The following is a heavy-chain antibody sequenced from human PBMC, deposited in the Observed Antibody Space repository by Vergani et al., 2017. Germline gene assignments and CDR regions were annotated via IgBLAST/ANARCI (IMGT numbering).Heavy chain of an antibody. J-gene: IGHJ3*01. CDR1: GYIFSNFW. D-gene: IGHD3-10*01. CDR3: ASGGHGSENGGALQL. V-gene: IGHV5-51*01. CDR2: IYPGDSEV. Sequence: EKQLVQSGSETKNPRESLKISCQAFGYIFSNFWICWLRQRPGRGLEWMGIIYPGDSEVKSNPTFRGQVIFSVDTSVNTAYLQWRSLQASDTATYFCASGGHGSENGGALQLWGQGTNITVSS.